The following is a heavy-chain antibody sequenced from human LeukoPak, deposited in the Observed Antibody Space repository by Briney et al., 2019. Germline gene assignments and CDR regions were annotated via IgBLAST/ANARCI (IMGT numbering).Heavy chain of an antibody. CDR1: AFTFSNHG. Sequence: GGSLRLSCAASAFTFSNHGMNGVREAPGKGLQWVSGISPRGDITYYADSVKGRFTISRDNSKNTLYLEVISLTAEDTAVYYCAKDDAWLQFGEWSQGTLVTVSS. D-gene: IGHD3-10*01. J-gene: IGHJ4*02. V-gene: IGHV3-23*01. CDR3: AKDDAWLQFGE. CDR2: ISPRGDIT.